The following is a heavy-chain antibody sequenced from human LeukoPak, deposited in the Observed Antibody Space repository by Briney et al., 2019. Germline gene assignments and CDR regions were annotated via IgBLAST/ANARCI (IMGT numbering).Heavy chain of an antibody. CDR3: ARDANHCTNGVCHYYFDY. V-gene: IGHV1-3*01. D-gene: IGHD2-8*01. J-gene: IGHJ4*02. CDR2: LNAGNGNT. CDR1: GYTFTSYG. Sequence: ASVKVSCKASGYTFTSYGMHWVRQAPGQRLEGMGWLNAGNGNTRYSQKFQGRVTFSRDTSASTAYMELSSLSSEDTAVYYCARDANHCTNGVCHYYFDYWGLGTLVTVSS.